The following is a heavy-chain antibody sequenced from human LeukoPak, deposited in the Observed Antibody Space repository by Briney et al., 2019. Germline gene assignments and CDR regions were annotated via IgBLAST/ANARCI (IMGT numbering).Heavy chain of an antibody. CDR2: IDPSDSYT. V-gene: IGHV5-10-1*04. Sequence: GESLKISCKGSGYSFTNYWITWVRPMPGKGLERMGRIDPSDSYTNYSPSFQGQVTISADKSSSTAYLQWSSLKASDTAMYYCARPRGYGGKYDAFDIWGQGTMVTVSS. CDR3: ARPRGYGGKYDAFDI. CDR1: GYSFTNYW. J-gene: IGHJ3*02. D-gene: IGHD4-23*01.